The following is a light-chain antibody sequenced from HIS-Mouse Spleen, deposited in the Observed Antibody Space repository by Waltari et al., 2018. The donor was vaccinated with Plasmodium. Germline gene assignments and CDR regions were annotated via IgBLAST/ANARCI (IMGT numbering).Light chain of an antibody. CDR3: YSTDSSGNHRV. V-gene: IGLV3-10*01. J-gene: IGLJ3*02. Sequence: SYELTQPPSVSVSPGQTASITCSGDALPNNYSYWYQQKSGQYPVLVIYEDSKRPPGIPERFSGSSSGTMATLTISGAQVEDEADYYCYSTDSSGNHRVFGGGTKLTVL. CDR1: ALPNNY. CDR2: EDS.